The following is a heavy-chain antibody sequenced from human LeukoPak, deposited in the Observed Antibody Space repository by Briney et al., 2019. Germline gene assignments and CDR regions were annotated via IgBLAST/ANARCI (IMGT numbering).Heavy chain of an antibody. CDR1: GYTFTSYG. CDR3: ARVGRYYPPAYGMDV. J-gene: IGHJ6*02. Sequence: ASVKVSCKASGYTFTSYGISWVRQAPGQGLEWMGCISAYNGNTNYAQKLQGRVTMTTDTSTSTAYMELRSLRSDDTAVYYCARVGRYYPPAYGMDVWGQGTTVTVSS. V-gene: IGHV1-18*01. D-gene: IGHD2/OR15-2a*01. CDR2: ISAYNGNT.